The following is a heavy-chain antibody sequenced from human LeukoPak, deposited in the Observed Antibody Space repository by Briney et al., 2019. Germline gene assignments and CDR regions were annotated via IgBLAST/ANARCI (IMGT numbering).Heavy chain of an antibody. CDR1: GFTFSSHW. D-gene: IGHD1-26*01. CDR2: IERDGSEK. CDR3: AREPTAVGL. V-gene: IGHV3-7*01. Sequence: GGSLRLSCAASGFTFSSHWMSWVRQAPGKGLEWVANIERDGSEKNYVESVKGRFTISRDNAKNALYLQMSSLRAEDTAVYFCAREPTAVGLWGQGTLVTVSS. J-gene: IGHJ4*02.